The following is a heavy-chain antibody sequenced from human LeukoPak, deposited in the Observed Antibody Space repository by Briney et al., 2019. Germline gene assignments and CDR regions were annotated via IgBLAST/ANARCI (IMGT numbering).Heavy chain of an antibody. J-gene: IGHJ4*02. D-gene: IGHD1-20*01. Sequence: GGSVRLSCAASGFTFSSYSMNWVRQAPGKGLEWVSSISSSSSYIYYADSVKGRFTISRDNAKNSLYLQMNSLRAEDTAVYYCAREGITGTPLDYWGQGTLVTVSS. CDR3: AREGITGTPLDY. CDR2: ISSSSSYI. CDR1: GFTFSSYS. V-gene: IGHV3-21*01.